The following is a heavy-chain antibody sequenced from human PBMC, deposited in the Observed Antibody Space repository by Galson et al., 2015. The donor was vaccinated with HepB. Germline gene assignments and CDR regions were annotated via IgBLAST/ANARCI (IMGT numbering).Heavy chain of an antibody. D-gene: IGHD1-1*01. J-gene: IGHJ2*01. CDR1: GFTFSNAW. CDR3: TTDDPSNWNGPWYFDL. Sequence: SLRLSCAASGFTFSNAWMSWVRQAPGKGLEWVGRIKSKTDGGTTDYAAPVKGRFTISRDDSKNTLYLQMNSLKTEDTAVYYCTTDDPSNWNGPWYFDLWGRGTLVTVSS. CDR2: IKSKTDGGTT. V-gene: IGHV3-15*01.